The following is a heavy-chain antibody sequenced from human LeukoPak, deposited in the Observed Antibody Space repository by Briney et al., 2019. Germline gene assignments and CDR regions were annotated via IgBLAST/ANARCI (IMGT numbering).Heavy chain of an antibody. V-gene: IGHV4-34*01. J-gene: IGHJ4*02. CDR1: GGSFSGYY. Sequence: SEILSLTCAVYGGSFSGYYWSWIRQPPGKGLEWIGEINHSGSTNYNPSLKSRVTISVDTSKNQFSLKLSSVTAADTAVYYCARGLRGSSGYSPFGYWGQGTLVTVSS. D-gene: IGHD3-22*01. CDR3: ARGLRGSSGYSPFGY. CDR2: INHSGST.